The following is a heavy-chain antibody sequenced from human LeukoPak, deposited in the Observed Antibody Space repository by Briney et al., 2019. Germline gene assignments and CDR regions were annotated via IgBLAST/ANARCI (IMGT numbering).Heavy chain of an antibody. D-gene: IGHD6-13*01. CDR3: ARDIEAAGLFLDY. V-gene: IGHV3-74*01. Sequence: PGGSLRLSCAASGFTFSSYWMHWVRQAPGKGLVWVSRINSDGSSTSYADSVKGRFTISRDNAKNTLYLQMNSLRVEDTAIYYCARDIEAAGLFLDYWGQGTLVTVSS. J-gene: IGHJ4*02. CDR1: GFTFSSYW. CDR2: INSDGSST.